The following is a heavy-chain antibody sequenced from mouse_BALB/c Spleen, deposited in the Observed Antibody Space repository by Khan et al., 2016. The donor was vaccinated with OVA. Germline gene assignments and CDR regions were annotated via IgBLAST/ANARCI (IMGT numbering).Heavy chain of an antibody. J-gene: IGHJ2*01. CDR3: ASYRDDYFDY. Sequence: VQLVESGAELARPGASVKLSCKSSGYTFTSYWMQWIKQRPGQGLEWIGTIYPGDGDTRYTQKFKDKATFTADKSSNTAYMQLSNLASEDSAVYYCASYRDDYFDYWGQGTTLTVSS. CDR2: IYPGDGDT. V-gene: IGHV1-87*01. D-gene: IGHD2-14*01. CDR1: GYTFTSYW.